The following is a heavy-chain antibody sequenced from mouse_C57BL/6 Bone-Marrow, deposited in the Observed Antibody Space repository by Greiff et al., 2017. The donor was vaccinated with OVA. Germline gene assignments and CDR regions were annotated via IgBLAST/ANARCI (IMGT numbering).Heavy chain of an antibody. V-gene: IGHV1-42*01. J-gene: IGHJ2*01. D-gene: IGHD2-1*01. CDR2: INPSTGGT. CDR3: ARRDLLCFDY. CDR1: GYSFTGYY. Sequence: VQLQQSGPELVKPGASVKISCKASGYSFTGYYMNWVKQSPEKSLEWIGEINPSTGGTTYNQKFKAKATLTVDKSSSTAYMQLKSLTSEDSAVYYCARRDLLCFDYWGQGTTVTVSS.